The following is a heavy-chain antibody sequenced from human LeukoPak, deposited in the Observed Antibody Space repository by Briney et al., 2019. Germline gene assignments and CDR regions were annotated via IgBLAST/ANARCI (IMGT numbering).Heavy chain of an antibody. J-gene: IGHJ4*02. CDR2: IYHSGST. CDR1: GYSISSGYY. D-gene: IGHD3-16*02. V-gene: IGHV4-38-2*02. CDR3: AREGRYDYVWGSYRTERQIDY. Sequence: NASETLSLTCTVSGYSISSGYYWGWIRQPPGKGLEWIGSIYHSGSTYYNPSLKSRVTISVDTSKNQFSLKLSSVTAADTAVYYCAREGRYDYVWGSYRTERQIDYWGQGTLVTVSS.